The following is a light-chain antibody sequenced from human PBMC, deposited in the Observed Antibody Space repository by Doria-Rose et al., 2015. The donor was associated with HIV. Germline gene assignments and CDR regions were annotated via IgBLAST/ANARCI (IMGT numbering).Light chain of an antibody. CDR2: DGS. Sequence: DIVMTQTPGTLSLSQGERATLSCRASQSFSSTYLAWYQQKPGQAHSLLIYDGSTRATGIPDRFSASGSGTDFTLTINRLEPEDFALYYCHRYGTSWTFGQGTKVEI. J-gene: IGKJ1*01. CDR3: HRYGTSWT. V-gene: IGKV3-20*01. CDR1: QSFSSTY.